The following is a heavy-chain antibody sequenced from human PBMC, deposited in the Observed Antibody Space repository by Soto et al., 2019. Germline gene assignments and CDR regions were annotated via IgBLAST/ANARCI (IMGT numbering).Heavy chain of an antibody. J-gene: IGHJ4*02. CDR3: ARVNLVSRELHFDY. V-gene: IGHV4-31*03. D-gene: IGHD1-26*01. CDR1: GGSISSGGYY. Sequence: QVQLQESGPGLVKPSQTLSLTCTVSGGSISSGGYYWSWIRQHPGKGLEWIGYIYYSGSTYYNPSPKSRVTISVETSKNQFSLKLSSVTAADTAVYYCARVNLVSRELHFDYWGQGTLVTVSS. CDR2: IYYSGST.